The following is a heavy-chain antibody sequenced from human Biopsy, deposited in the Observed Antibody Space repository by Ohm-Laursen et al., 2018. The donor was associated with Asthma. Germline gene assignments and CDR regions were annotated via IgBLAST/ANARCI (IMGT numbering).Heavy chain of an antibody. CDR1: GGYLTGHY. Sequence: SETLSLTCTVYGGYLTGHYWNWIRQPPGKGLEWIGEIDQSGYTNYNPSLKSRVTISADTSKNQFHLNLSSVTAADTAVNFCARAAITGIRGWFDPWGQGTQVTVSS. D-gene: IGHD1-20*01. V-gene: IGHV4-34*01. CDR3: ARAAITGIRGWFDP. CDR2: IDQSGYT. J-gene: IGHJ5*02.